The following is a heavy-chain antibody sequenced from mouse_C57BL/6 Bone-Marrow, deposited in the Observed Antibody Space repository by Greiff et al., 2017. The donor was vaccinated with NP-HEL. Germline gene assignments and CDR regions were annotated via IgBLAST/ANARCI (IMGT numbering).Heavy chain of an antibody. CDR1: GYTFTSYW. CDR3: ARSRHYYGSSLYYFDY. Sequence: VQLQQPGAELVMPGASVKLSCKASGYTFTSYWMHWVKQRPGQGLEWIGEIDPSDSYTNYNQKFKGKSTLTVDKSSSTAYMQLSSLTSEDSAVYVCARSRHYYGSSLYYFDYWGQGTTLTVSS. CDR2: IDPSDSYT. D-gene: IGHD1-1*01. V-gene: IGHV1-69*01. J-gene: IGHJ2*01.